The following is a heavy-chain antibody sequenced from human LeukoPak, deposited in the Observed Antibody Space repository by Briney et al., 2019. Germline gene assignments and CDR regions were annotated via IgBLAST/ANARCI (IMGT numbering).Heavy chain of an antibody. CDR3: ATDLYCSGGSCYRVYNWFDP. D-gene: IGHD2-15*01. CDR2: ISAYNGNT. CDR1: GYTFTSYG. Sequence: ASVKVSCKASGYTFTSYGISWVRQAPGQGLEWMGWISAYNGNTNYAQKLQGRVTMTTDTSTSTAYMELRSLRSDDTAVYYCATDLYCSGGSCYRVYNWFDPWGQGTLVTVSS. J-gene: IGHJ5*02. V-gene: IGHV1-18*01.